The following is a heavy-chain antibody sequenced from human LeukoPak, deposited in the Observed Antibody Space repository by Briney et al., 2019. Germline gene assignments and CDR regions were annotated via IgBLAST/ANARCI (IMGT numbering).Heavy chain of an antibody. V-gene: IGHV4-38-2*02. J-gene: IGHJ6*03. D-gene: IGHD4-11*01. CDR2: INHSGST. CDR3: ARGYSYYYYYMDV. CDR1: TYSISTGYY. Sequence: SETLSLTCTVSTYSISTGYYWGWIRQPPGKGLEWIGEINHSGSTNYNPSLKSRVTISVDTSKNQFSLKLSSVTAADTAVYYCARGYSYYYYYMDVWGKGTTVTVSS.